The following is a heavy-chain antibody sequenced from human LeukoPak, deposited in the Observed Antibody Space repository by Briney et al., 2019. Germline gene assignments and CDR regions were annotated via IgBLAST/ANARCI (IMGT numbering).Heavy chain of an antibody. CDR2: ITGSSTYI. CDR3: ARELMITFGGVVVNKYYFDY. J-gene: IGHJ4*02. Sequence: KPGGSLRLSCAVSGFTFSSYSMNWVRQAPGKGLEWVSSITGSSTYIYYADSVKGRFTISRDNAKNSLYLQMNSLRAEDTAVYYCARELMITFGGVVVNKYYFDYWGQGTLVTVSS. V-gene: IGHV3-21*01. CDR1: GFTFSSYS. D-gene: IGHD3-16*02.